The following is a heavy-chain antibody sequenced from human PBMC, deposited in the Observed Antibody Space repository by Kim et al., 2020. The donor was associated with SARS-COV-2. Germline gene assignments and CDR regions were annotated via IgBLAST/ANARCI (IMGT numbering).Heavy chain of an antibody. J-gene: IGHJ4*02. Sequence: SETLSLTCTVSGGSISSGDYYWSWIRQPPGKGLEWIGYIYYSGSTYYNPSLKSRVTISVDTSKNQFSLKLSSVTAADTAVYYCARAAATVTTYREGYFDYWGQGTLVTVSS. CDR2: IYYSGST. CDR1: GGSISSGDYY. D-gene: IGHD4-17*01. V-gene: IGHV4-30-4*01. CDR3: ARAAATVTTYREGYFDY.